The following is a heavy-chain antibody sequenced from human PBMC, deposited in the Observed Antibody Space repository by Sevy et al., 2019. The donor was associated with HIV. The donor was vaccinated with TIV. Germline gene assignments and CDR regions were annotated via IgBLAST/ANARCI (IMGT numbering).Heavy chain of an antibody. CDR2: ISYDGSNK. J-gene: IGHJ4*02. D-gene: IGHD3-22*01. CDR3: ARARDYYDSSGYYYGGFDY. CDR1: GFTFSSYA. Sequence: GGSLRLSCAASGFTFSSYAMHWVRQAPGKGLEWVAVISYDGSNKYYADSVKGRFTISRDNSKNTLYLQMNSLSAEDTAVYYCARARDYYDSSGYYYGGFDYWGQGTLVTVSS. V-gene: IGHV3-30-3*01.